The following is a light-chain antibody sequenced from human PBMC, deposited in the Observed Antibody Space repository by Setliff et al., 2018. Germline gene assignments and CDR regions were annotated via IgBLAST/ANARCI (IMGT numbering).Light chain of an antibody. CDR3: LSYTSETTHAL. J-gene: IGLJ2*01. V-gene: IGLV2-14*03. CDR1: NSDVGGYNY. CDR2: EVT. Sequence: QSVLTQPAAVSGSPGQSITISCAGTNSDVGGYNYVSWYQQHPNKAPKLMICEVTKRPSGVSDRFSGSKSGNTASLTISGLQAEDEADYYCLSYTSETTHALFAGGTK.